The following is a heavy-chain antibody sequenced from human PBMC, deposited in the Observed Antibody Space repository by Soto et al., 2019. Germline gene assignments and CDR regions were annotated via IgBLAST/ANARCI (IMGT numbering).Heavy chain of an antibody. J-gene: IGHJ4*02. V-gene: IGHV4-39*01. CDR3: ARSPSSLDRTLYSSSSCFDY. Sequence: SETLSLTCTVSGGSISSSSYYWGWIRQPPGKGLEWIGSIYYSGSTYYNPSLKSRVTISVDTSKNQFSLKLSSVTAADTAVYYCARSPSSLDRTLYSSSSCFDYWGQGTLVTVSS. CDR2: IYYSGST. CDR1: GGSISSSSYY. D-gene: IGHD6-6*01.